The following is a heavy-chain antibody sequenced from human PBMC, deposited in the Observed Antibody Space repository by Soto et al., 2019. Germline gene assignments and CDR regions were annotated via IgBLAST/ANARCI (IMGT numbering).Heavy chain of an antibody. CDR1: GYTFTGYY. CDR2: INANSGGT. V-gene: IGHV1-2*02. Sequence: QVQLVQSGAEVKKPGASVKVSCKASGYTFTGYYMHWVRQAPGQGLEWMGWINANSGGTNYAQKLQGRVTMTRYTSISTAYMELSRLRSDDTAVYYCARDSLKRYYYAPDFSPRFDYWGQGTLVTVSS. J-gene: IGHJ4*02. D-gene: IGHD3-10*01. CDR3: ARDSLKRYYYAPDFSPRFDY.